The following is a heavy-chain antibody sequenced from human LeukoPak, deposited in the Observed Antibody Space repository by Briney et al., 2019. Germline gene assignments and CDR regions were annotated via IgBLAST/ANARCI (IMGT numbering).Heavy chain of an antibody. CDR3: ARVIYDGSGSYYYLDY. D-gene: IGHD3-22*01. J-gene: IGHJ4*02. CDR2: IYYSGST. Sequence: SETLSLTCTVSGGSISSGDYYWSWIRQPPGKGLEWIGYIYYSGSTYYNPSLKSRVTMSLDTSKNQFSLKLSSVTAADTAVYYCARVIYDGSGSYYYLDYWGQGTLVTVSS. V-gene: IGHV4-30-4*01. CDR1: GGSISSGDYY.